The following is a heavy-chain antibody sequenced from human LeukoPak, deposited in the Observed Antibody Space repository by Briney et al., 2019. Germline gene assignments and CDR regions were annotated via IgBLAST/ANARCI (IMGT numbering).Heavy chain of an antibody. CDR1: GFTFSDHY. CDR3: VRVAAAVAFPPMDA. J-gene: IGHJ6*02. CDR2: SRNKANSYTT. D-gene: IGHD6-25*01. Sequence: GGSLRLSCAASGFTFSDHYMDWVRRAPGKGLEWVARSRNKANSYTTEYAASVKGRFTISRDGSKNSLYLQMNSLKTDDAAVYYCVRVAAAVAFPPMDAWGQGTTVTVSS. V-gene: IGHV3-72*01.